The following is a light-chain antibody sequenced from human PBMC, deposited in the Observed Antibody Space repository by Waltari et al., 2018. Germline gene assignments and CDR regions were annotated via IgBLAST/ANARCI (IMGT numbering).Light chain of an antibody. Sequence: MTQSPVSLSVTLGQAASISCKSSQSLVPVDGHTYWNWFHQRPGQSPRRLIYWVFNRDSGVPDRVSGSGSGTDFTLRISRVEAEDVGVYYCMQGTRWPYTFGQGTQLDIK. V-gene: IGKV2-30*02. CDR3: MQGTRWPYT. CDR2: WVF. J-gene: IGKJ2*01. CDR1: QSLVPVDGHTY.